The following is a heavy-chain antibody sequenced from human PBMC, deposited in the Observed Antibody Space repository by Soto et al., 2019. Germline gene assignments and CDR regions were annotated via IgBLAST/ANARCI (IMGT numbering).Heavy chain of an antibody. CDR1: GGSISSGDYY. V-gene: IGHV4-30-4*01. D-gene: IGHD3-22*01. Sequence: SETLSLTCTVSGGSISSGDYYWSWIRQPPGKGLEWIGYMYYSGSTYYNPSPKSRLTISVDTSNNQFSLKLSSVTAADTAVYYCARVGRTYYYDGSGYNWFDPWGQGTLVTVSS. CDR2: MYYSGST. J-gene: IGHJ5*02. CDR3: ARVGRTYYYDGSGYNWFDP.